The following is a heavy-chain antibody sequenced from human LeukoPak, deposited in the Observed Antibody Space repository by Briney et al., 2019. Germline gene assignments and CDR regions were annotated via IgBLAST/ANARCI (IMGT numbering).Heavy chain of an antibody. CDR1: GFTFSGYW. J-gene: IGHJ4*02. CDR3: ARGSGYSYGSLAY. D-gene: IGHD5-18*01. Sequence: PGGSLRLSCAASGFTFSGYWMHWVRQAPGKGLVWVSRINSDGSSTSYADSVKGRFTIFRDNAKNTLYLQMNSLRAEDTAVYYCARGSGYSYGSLAYWGQGTLVTVSS. V-gene: IGHV3-74*01. CDR2: INSDGSST.